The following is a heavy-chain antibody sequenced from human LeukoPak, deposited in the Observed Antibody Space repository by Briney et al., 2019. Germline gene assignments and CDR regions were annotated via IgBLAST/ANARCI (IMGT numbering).Heavy chain of an antibody. J-gene: IGHJ5*02. D-gene: IGHD1-26*01. V-gene: IGHV1-18*01. Sequence: GASVKVSCKASGYTFTNYGISWVRQAPGQGLEWMGWISAYNGNTNYAQKFQGRITMTTDTSTSTAYMELRSLRSEDTAVYYCARSWESLRWFDPWGQGTLVTVSS. CDR3: ARSWESLRWFDP. CDR2: ISAYNGNT. CDR1: GYTFTNYG.